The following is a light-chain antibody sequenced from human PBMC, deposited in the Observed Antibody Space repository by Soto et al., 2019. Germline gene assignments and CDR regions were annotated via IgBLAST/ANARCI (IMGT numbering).Light chain of an antibody. J-gene: IGKJ3*01. CDR1: QSVSSY. CDR3: QQRSNWSLFT. V-gene: IGKV3-11*01. CDR2: DAS. Sequence: DIVLTQSPATLSLSPGEIATLSCRASQSVSSYLAWYQQKPGQAPRLLIYDASNRATGIPAMFSGSGSGTDFTLTSSSLEPEDFAVYYCQQRSNWSLFTFGPGTKVDIK.